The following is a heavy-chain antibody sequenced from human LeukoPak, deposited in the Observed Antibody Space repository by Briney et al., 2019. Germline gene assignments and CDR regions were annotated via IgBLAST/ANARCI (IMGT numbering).Heavy chain of an antibody. CDR3: ARGSVVVVAAIRWFDP. J-gene: IGHJ5*02. D-gene: IGHD2-15*01. CDR2: INHSGST. CDR1: GGSFSGYY. V-gene: IGHV4-34*01. Sequence: PSETLSLTCAVYGGSFSGYYWSWIRQPPGKGLEWIGEINHSGSTNYNPSLMSRVTISVDTSKNQFSLKLSSVTAADTAVYYCARGSVVVVAAIRWFDPWGQGTPVTVSS.